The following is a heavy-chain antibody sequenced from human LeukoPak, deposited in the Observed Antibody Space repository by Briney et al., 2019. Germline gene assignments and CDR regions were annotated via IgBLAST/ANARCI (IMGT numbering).Heavy chain of an antibody. J-gene: IGHJ4*02. CDR2: IYYSGST. CDR1: GRSVSSGSYY. D-gene: IGHD5-18*01. V-gene: IGHV4-61*01. Sequence: SETLSLTCTVSGRSVSSGSYYWSWIRQPPGKGLEWIGYIYYSGSTNYNPSLKSRVTISVDTSKNQFSLKLSSVTAADTAVYYCATRGEGISSYGYVYWGQGTLVTVSS. CDR3: ATRGEGISSYGYVY.